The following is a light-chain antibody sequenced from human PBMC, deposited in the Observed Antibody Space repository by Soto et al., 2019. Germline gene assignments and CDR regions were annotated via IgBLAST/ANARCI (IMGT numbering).Light chain of an antibody. CDR3: QQYGSAPRT. V-gene: IGKV3-20*01. CDR2: AAS. CDR1: QSVSRNY. Sequence: EIVLTQSPGTLSLSPGERATLSCRACQSVSRNYLAWYQQKPGQAPRLLIYAASSRISGIPDRFSGSGSGTDFTLIISRLEPEDFAVYHCQQYGSAPRTFGQGTKVEIK. J-gene: IGKJ1*01.